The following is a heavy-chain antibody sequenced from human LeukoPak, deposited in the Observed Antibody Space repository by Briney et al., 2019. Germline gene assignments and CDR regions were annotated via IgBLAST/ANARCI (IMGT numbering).Heavy chain of an antibody. J-gene: IGHJ4*02. CDR2: IYGGGNT. V-gene: IGHV3-53*01. CDR3: ARDFSGSGYYW. Sequence: HPGGSLRLSCAASGFTVSSNYMSWVRQAPGKGLEWVSVIYGGGNTYYADSVKGRFTISRDNSKNMLYLQMNSLRAEDTAVYYCARDFSGSGYYWWGQGTLVTVSS. D-gene: IGHD3-22*01. CDR1: GFTVSSNY.